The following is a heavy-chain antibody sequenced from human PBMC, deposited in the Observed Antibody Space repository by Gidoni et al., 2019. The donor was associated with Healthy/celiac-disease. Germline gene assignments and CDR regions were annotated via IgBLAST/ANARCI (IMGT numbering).Heavy chain of an antibody. CDR3: ARAIVVVPAASYFDY. CDR1: GGAISGGGYS. Sequence: QLQLQESGSGLVKPSQTLSLTCAVSGGAISGGGYSCSWIRQPPGKGLEWIGYIYHSGSTYYNPSLKSRVTISVDRSKNQFSLKLSSVTAADTAVYYCARAIVVVPAASYFDYWGQGTLVTVSS. CDR2: IYHSGST. J-gene: IGHJ4*02. D-gene: IGHD2-2*01. V-gene: IGHV4-30-2*01.